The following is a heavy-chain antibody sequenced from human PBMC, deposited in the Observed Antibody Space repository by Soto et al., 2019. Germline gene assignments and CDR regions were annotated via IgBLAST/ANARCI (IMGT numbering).Heavy chain of an antibody. CDR2: INSDGSNT. Sequence: PGGSLRLSCAASGFTLRNYWMHWVRQVPGKGLVWVSRINSDGSNTIYADSVKGRFTISRANAKNTLYLQMNSLRVEDTAVYYCASGYSSGWYGKYYFDYWGQGALVTVSS. J-gene: IGHJ4*02. V-gene: IGHV3-74*01. D-gene: IGHD6-19*01. CDR1: GFTLRNYW. CDR3: ASGYSSGWYGKYYFDY.